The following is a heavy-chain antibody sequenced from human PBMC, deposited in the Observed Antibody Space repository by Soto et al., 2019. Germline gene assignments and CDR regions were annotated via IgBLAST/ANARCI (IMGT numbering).Heavy chain of an antibody. Sequence: APVKVTCKASGYTIANRGSRWVRQAPDQRLEWMGWISTDNGNTNYAQHLKGRVSMTTDTSTSTAYMDVRSLRSDDTAVYYCARDQGITTFGVYSMYYYGMDVWGQATTVTVSS. V-gene: IGHV1-18*01. CDR3: ARDQGITTFGVYSMYYYGMDV. CDR1: GYTIANRG. CDR2: ISTDNGNT. D-gene: IGHD3-3*01. J-gene: IGHJ6*02.